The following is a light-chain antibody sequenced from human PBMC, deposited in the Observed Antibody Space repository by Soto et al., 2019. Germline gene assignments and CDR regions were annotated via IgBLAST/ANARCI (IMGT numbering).Light chain of an antibody. V-gene: IGKV1-27*01. Sequence: DIQMTQSPSSLSASVGDRFTIACRSSQGISNYLAWYQQKPGKVPKLLIYAASTLQSGVPSRFSGSGSGTDFTLTISSLQPEDIATYYCQQYENLPTFGQGTRLEIK. J-gene: IGKJ5*01. CDR2: AAS. CDR3: QQYENLPT. CDR1: QGISNY.